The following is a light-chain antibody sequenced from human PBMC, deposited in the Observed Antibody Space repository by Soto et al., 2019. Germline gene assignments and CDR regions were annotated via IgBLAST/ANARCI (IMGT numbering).Light chain of an antibody. V-gene: IGKV3-15*01. Sequence: EIVMTQSPATLSVSPGDRATLSCRASQSVRSNLAWYQQKPGQPPRLLIYDTSTRATGIPARFSGSGSGTEFTLTISSLPSEDSAVYYCQQSNNWPTFGLGTKVDIK. CDR1: QSVRSN. CDR3: QQSNNWPT. J-gene: IGKJ1*01. CDR2: DTS.